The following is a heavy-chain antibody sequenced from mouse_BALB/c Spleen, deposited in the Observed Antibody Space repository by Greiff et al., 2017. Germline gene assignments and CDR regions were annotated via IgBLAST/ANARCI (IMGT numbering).Heavy chain of an antibody. V-gene: IGHV14-1*02. CDR1: GFNIKDYY. Sequence: VQLKESGAELVRPGALVKLSCKASGFNIKDYYMHWVKQRPEQGLEWIGWIDPENGNTIYDPKFQGKASITADTSSNTAYLQLSSLTSEDTAVYYCVNWGPFAYWGQGTLVTVSA. CDR3: VNWGPFAY. CDR2: IDPENGNT. J-gene: IGHJ3*01. D-gene: IGHD4-1*01.